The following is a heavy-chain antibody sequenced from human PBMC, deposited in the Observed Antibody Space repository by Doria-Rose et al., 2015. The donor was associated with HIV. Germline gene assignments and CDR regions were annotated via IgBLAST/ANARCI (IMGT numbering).Heavy chain of an antibody. D-gene: IGHD6-19*01. Sequence: RQPPGKGLERIGEIYHSGSTNYNPSLKSRVTISVDKSKNQFSLKLSSVTAADTAVYYCARGIAVAGFDYWGQGTLVTVSS. CDR2: IYHSGST. J-gene: IGHJ4*02. V-gene: IGHV4-4*02. CDR3: ARGIAVAGFDY.